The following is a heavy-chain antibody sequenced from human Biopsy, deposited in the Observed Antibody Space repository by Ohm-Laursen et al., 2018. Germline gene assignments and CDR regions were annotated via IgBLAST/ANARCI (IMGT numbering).Heavy chain of an antibody. CDR3: ARPMSRVVAYGMDV. CDR2: IGGSGGGT. J-gene: IGHJ6*02. Sequence: SLRLSCSASGLRLSMYAMSWVRQAPGKGLEWVSAIGGSGGGTYYADSVKGRFTISRDDSKNTVYLQMNSLRVEDRAVYYCARPMSRVVAYGMDVWGQGTTVTVSS. D-gene: IGHD2-15*01. CDR1: GLRLSMYA. V-gene: IGHV3-23*01.